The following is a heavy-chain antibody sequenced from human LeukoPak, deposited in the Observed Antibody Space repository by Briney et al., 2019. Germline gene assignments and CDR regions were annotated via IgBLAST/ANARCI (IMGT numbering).Heavy chain of an antibody. Sequence: PGGSLRLSCAASGFTFSSYGMHWVRQAPGKGLEWVAVISYDGSNKYYADSVKGRFTISRDNSKNTLYLQMNSLRAEDTAVYYCAKDASGMATMFDYWGQGTLVTVSS. CDR2: ISYDGSNK. CDR1: GFTFSSYG. D-gene: IGHD5-24*01. J-gene: IGHJ4*02. CDR3: AKDASGMATMFDY. V-gene: IGHV3-30*18.